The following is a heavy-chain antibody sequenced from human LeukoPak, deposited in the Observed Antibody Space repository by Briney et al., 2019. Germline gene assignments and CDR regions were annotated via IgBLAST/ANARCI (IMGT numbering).Heavy chain of an antibody. CDR2: INHSGST. V-gene: IGHV4-34*01. CDR1: GGSFSGYY. D-gene: IGHD6-13*01. CDR3: ARPADSSSWYYDAFDI. J-gene: IGHJ3*02. Sequence: SETLSLTCAVYGGSFSGYYWSWIRQPPGKGLEWIGEINHSGSTNYNPSLKSRVTISVDTSKNQFSLKLSSVTAADTAVYYCARPADSSSWYYDAFDIWGQGTMVTVSS.